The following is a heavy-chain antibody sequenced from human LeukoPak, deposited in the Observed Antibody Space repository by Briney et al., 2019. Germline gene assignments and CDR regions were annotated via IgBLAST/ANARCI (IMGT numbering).Heavy chain of an antibody. CDR1: GFTFSDYY. D-gene: IGHD3-22*01. CDR3: ANPDAGGDSSGCPFDN. V-gene: IGHV3-30*18. CDR2: ISYAGSHK. J-gene: IGHJ4*02. Sequence: GGSLRLSCAASGFTFSDYYMSWIRQAPGKGLEWVAVISYAGSHKYYADSVRGRFTISRDNSKNTLHLQMNSLRPEDTAVYYCANPDAGGDSSGCPFDNWGQGILVTVSS.